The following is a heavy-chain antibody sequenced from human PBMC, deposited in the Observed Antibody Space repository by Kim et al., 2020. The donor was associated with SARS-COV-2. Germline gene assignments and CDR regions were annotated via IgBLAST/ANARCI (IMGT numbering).Heavy chain of an antibody. CDR2: ISYDGSNK. D-gene: IGHD5-12*01. J-gene: IGHJ4*01. CDR3: AREVVPYSGYDFVDY. Sequence: GGSLRLSCAASGFTFSSYAMHWVRQAPGKGLEWVAVISYDGSNKYYADSVKGRFTISRDNSKNTLYLQMNSLRAEDTAVYYCAREVVPYSGYDFVDYWG. V-gene: IGHV3-30*04. CDR1: GFTFSSYA.